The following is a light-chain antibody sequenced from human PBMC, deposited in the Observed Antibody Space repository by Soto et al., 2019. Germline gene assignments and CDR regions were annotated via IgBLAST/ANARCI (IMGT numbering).Light chain of an antibody. V-gene: IGLV2-23*01. CDR2: EGS. CDR3: CSYAGSSTLV. Sequence: QSALTQPASVSGSPGQSITISCTGTSSDVGSYNLVSWYQQHPGKAPKLMIYEGSKRPSGVSNRFSGSKSGNTASLTISGLQAEDEAGYYCCSYAGSSTLVFXTGTKVTVL. J-gene: IGLJ1*01. CDR1: SSDVGSYNL.